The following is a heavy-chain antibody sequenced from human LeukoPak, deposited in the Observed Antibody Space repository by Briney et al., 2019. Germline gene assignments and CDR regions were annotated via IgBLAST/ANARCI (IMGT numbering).Heavy chain of an antibody. J-gene: IGHJ4*02. D-gene: IGHD6-13*01. CDR1: GFTFSNYP. CDR3: AKNSGTWYFFDS. CDR2: ITGGGGGT. V-gene: IGHV3-23*01. Sequence: PGGSLRLSCAASGFTFSNYPMSWVRQAPGKGLEWVSGITGGGGGTYYTDSVKGRFTISRDNSKNTLYLQMNSLRANDTAVYYCAKNSGTWYFFDSWGQGTLVTVSS.